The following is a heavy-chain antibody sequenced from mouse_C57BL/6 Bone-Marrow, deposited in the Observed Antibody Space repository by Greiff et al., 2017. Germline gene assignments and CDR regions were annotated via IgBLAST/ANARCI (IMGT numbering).Heavy chain of an antibody. CDR3: ARGGYDYDEAMDY. CDR1: GYTFTDYY. Sequence: EVQLQQSGPELVKPGASVKISCKASGYTFTDYYMNWLKQSHGKSLEWIGDIHPNNGGTSYNQKFKGKATLTVDKSSSTAYMELRSLTSEDSAVYYCARGGYDYDEAMDYWGQGTSVTVSS. CDR2: IHPNNGGT. J-gene: IGHJ4*01. V-gene: IGHV1-26*01. D-gene: IGHD2-4*01.